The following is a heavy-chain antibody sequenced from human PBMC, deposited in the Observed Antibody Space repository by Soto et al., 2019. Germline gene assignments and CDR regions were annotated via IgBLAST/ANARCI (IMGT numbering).Heavy chain of an antibody. CDR1: GVSFNNNG. J-gene: IGHJ6*02. CDR2: VSPPFRTS. Sequence: QVQLVQSEAEVKKPGSSVNVSCKTSGVSFNNNGIGWVRQAPGHGLEWMGGVSPPFRTSNYARKFQGRISITADASMGTVNMELSSLTSEDTAQYYCARVLYYGSGSYSPYGMDVWGQGTTVTVSS. D-gene: IGHD3-10*01. V-gene: IGHV1-69*01. CDR3: ARVLYYGSGSYSPYGMDV.